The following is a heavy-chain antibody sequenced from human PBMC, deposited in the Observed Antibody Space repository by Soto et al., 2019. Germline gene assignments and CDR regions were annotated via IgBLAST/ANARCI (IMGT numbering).Heavy chain of an antibody. J-gene: IGHJ3*02. V-gene: IGHV1-69*12. CDR1: GGTFSSYA. CDR3: ARDPVGYYDSSGQNGGAFDI. Sequence: QVQLVQSGAEVKKPGSSVKVSCKASGGTFSSYAISWVRQAPGQGLEWMGGIIPIFGTANYAQKFQGRVTITADEATSTAYMELSSLRSEDTAVYDCARDPVGYYDSSGQNGGAFDIWGQGTMVTVSS. D-gene: IGHD3-22*01. CDR2: IIPIFGTA.